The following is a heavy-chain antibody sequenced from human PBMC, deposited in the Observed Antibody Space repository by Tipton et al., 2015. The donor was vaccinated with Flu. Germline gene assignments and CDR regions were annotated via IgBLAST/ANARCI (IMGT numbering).Heavy chain of an antibody. V-gene: IGHV1-2*02. CDR2: INPNSGGT. D-gene: IGHD1-26*01. J-gene: IGHJ4*02. CDR1: GYTFTGYY. CDR3: AKEVGIVGATSSADY. Sequence: QLVQSGAEVKKPGASVKVSCKASGYTFTGYYFHWVRQAPGQGLEWMGWINPNSGGTKYAQNFQGRVTMTRDTSISTVYMELSRLRSDDTAVYYCAKEVGIVGATSSADYWGQGTLITVSS.